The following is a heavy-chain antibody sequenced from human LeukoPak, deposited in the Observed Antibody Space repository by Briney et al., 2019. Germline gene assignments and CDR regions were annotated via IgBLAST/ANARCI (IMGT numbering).Heavy chain of an antibody. D-gene: IGHD2-15*01. V-gene: IGHV4-34*12. CDR2: IIHNRSP. CDR1: GGSFSGYY. Sequence: SETLSLTCAVYGGSFSGYYWSWIRQPPGKGLEWIGEIIHNRSPNYNPSLKSRVTISVDTSKNQFSLELSSVTAADTAVYYCVRNGRYSVDYWGQGTLVTVSS. J-gene: IGHJ4*02. CDR3: VRNGRYSVDY.